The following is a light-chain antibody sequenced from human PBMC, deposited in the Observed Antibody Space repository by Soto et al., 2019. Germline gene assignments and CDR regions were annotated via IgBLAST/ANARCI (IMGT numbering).Light chain of an antibody. Sequence: QSVLTQPASVSGSPGQSITISCTGTSRDVGGYNYVSWHQQHPGKAPKVIITEVSNRPSGVSNRFSGSKSGNTASLTISGLQAEDEADYYCSSYISSSTFVVFGGGTKRPS. V-gene: IGLV2-14*01. CDR3: SSYISSSTFVV. CDR1: SRDVGGYNY. J-gene: IGLJ2*01. CDR2: EVS.